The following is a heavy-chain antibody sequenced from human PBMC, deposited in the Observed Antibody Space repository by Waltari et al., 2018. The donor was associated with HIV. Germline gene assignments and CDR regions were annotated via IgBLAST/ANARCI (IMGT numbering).Heavy chain of an antibody. J-gene: IGHJ5*02. CDR3: ARHEPRNTWFDP. CDR1: GDSTSSSYYY. Sequence: QLQLQESGPGLVKPSETLSLTCSVSGDSTSSSYYYWGWIRQPPGKGLEWIGSIYYSGSTYDNPSLKSRVTISVDTSKNQFSLKWSSVTAADTAIYYCARHEPRNTWFDPWGQGTLVTVSS. CDR2: IYYSGST. V-gene: IGHV4-39*01.